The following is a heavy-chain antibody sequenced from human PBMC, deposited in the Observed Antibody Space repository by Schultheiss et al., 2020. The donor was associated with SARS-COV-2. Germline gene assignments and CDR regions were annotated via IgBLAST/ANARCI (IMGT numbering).Heavy chain of an antibody. V-gene: IGHV4-61*01. CDR2: ISYSGST. D-gene: IGHD6-13*01. Sequence: SETLSLTCTVSGGSVSSGSYYWSWIRQPPGKGLEWIGYISYSGSTNCNPSLKSRVTISVDTSKNQFSLKLSSVTAADTAVYYCASYSSSWYDYWGQGTLVTVSS. J-gene: IGHJ4*02. CDR1: GGSVSSGSYY. CDR3: ASYSSSWYDY.